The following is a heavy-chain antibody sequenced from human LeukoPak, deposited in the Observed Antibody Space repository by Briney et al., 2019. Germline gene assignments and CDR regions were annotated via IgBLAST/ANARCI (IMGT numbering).Heavy chain of an antibody. CDR1: GGSISSHY. J-gene: IGHJ6*03. Sequence: SETLSLTCTVSGGSISSHYWSWIRQPPGKGLEWTGYIYYSGSTNYNPSLKSRVTISVDTSKNQFSLKLSSVTAADTAVYYCARVGHCSSTSCYHKVYYYYYMDVWGKGTTVTVSS. V-gene: IGHV4-59*11. CDR3: ARVGHCSSTSCYHKVYYYYYMDV. CDR2: IYYSGST. D-gene: IGHD2-2*01.